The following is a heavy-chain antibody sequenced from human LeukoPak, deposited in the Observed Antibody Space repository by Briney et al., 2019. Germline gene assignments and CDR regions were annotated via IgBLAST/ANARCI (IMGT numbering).Heavy chain of an antibody. J-gene: IGHJ4*02. D-gene: IGHD3-10*01. CDR1: GFTFSSYA. Sequence: PGGSLRLSCAASGFTFSSYAMSWVRQAPGKGLEWVSAISGSGGSTYYADSVKGRFTISRDNSKNTLYLQMNSLRAEDTAVYYCGKGPGGFGEFRFDYWGQGTLVTVSS. V-gene: IGHV3-23*01. CDR3: GKGPGGFGEFRFDY. CDR2: ISGSGGST.